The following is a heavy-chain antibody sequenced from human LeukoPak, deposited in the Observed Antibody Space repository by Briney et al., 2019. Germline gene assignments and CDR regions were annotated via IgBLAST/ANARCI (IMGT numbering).Heavy chain of an antibody. CDR1: GGSISSSSYY. J-gene: IGHJ4*02. Sequence: SETLSLTCTVSGGSISSSSYYWGWIRQPPEKGLEWIGTIYYSGSTYYNPSLKSRVTISVDTSKNQFSLKLSSVTAADTAVYYCARLSPYYGAYYFDYWGQGTLVTVSS. V-gene: IGHV4-39*01. CDR3: ARLSPYYGAYYFDY. D-gene: IGHD4-17*01. CDR2: IYYSGST.